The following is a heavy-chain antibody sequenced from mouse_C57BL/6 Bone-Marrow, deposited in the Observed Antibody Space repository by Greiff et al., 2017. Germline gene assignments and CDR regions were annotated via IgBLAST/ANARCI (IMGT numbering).Heavy chain of an antibody. CDR2: INPNNGGT. CDR3: ARRGVTTVANY. Sequence: VQLQQSGPELVKPGASVKISCKASGYTFTDYYMNWVKQSHGKSLEWIGDINPNNGGTSYNQKFKGKATLTVDKSSSTAYMERRSLTSEDSAVYYCARRGVTTVANYWGQGTTLTVSS. CDR1: GYTFTDYY. J-gene: IGHJ2*01. D-gene: IGHD1-1*01. V-gene: IGHV1-26*01.